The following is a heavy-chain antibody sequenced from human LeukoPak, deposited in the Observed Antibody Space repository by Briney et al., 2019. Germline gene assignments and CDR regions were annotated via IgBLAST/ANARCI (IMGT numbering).Heavy chain of an antibody. D-gene: IGHD3-22*01. CDR1: GGSMTNYY. CDR3: TRGRAYYDSTGYYY. Sequence: PSETLSLTCTVSGGSMTNYYWTWIRQSPGKGLEWIGHTYYSGNTNYNPSLKSRVTISIDTPKNQFSLKLSSVTAADTAVYYCTRGRAYYDSTGYYYWGRGILVTVSS. V-gene: IGHV4-59*01. J-gene: IGHJ4*02. CDR2: TYYSGNT.